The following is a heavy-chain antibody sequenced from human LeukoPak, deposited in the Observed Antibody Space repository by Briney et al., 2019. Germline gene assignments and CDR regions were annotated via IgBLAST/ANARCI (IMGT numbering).Heavy chain of an antibody. CDR1: GFTFSSYA. J-gene: IGHJ4*02. D-gene: IGHD3-3*01. Sequence: GGSLRLSCAASGFTFSSYAMHWVRQAPGKGLEWVAVISYDGSNKYYADSVKGRFTISRDNSKNTLYLRMNSLRAEDTAVYYCAKDRHGITIFGVVPTHFGYWGQGTLVTVSS. V-gene: IGHV3-30*04. CDR3: AKDRHGITIFGVVPTHFGY. CDR2: ISYDGSNK.